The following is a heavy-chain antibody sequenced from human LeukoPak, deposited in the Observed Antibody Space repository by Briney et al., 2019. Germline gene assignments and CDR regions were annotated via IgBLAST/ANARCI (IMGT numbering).Heavy chain of an antibody. CDR3: ALSSGAFDSAGYFDY. CDR1: GYSFTNYW. CDR2: IYPNNSDS. V-gene: IGHV5-51*01. Sequence: PGESLKISCKDSGYSFTNYWVGWVRQMPGKGLEWMGIIYPNNSDSRYSPSFRGQVTISVDRSITTAYLQWNSLKPSDTAMYYCALSSGAFDSAGYFDYWGQGTLVTVSS. J-gene: IGHJ4*02. D-gene: IGHD2-15*01.